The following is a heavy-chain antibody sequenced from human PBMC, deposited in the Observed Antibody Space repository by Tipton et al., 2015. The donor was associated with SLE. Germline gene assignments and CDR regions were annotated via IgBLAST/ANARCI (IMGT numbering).Heavy chain of an antibody. J-gene: IGHJ3*02. Sequence: SLRLSCAASGFTFSSYAMSWVRQAPGKGLEWVSAIMGSGGSTYYADSVKGRFTISRDNSKNTLYLQMNSLRAEDTAVYYCATEWAPSPYTCGQSAFDIWGQGTMVTVSS. D-gene: IGHD2-21*01. CDR1: GFTFSSYA. V-gene: IGHV3-23*01. CDR3: ATEWAPSPYTCGQSAFDI. CDR2: IMGSGGST.